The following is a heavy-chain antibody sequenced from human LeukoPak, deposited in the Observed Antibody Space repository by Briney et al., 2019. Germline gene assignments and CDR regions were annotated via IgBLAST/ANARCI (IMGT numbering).Heavy chain of an antibody. V-gene: IGHV4-30-4*01. CDR3: ARDNSGYGRSHY. D-gene: IGHD5-12*01. J-gene: IGHJ4*02. CDR1: GGSISSGDYY. CDR2: IYYSGTT. Sequence: SQTLSLTCTVSGGSISSGDYYWTWIRQPPGKGLEWIGYIYYSGTTYYNPSLKSRITISVDTSKDQFSLHLNSVTAADTAVYYCARDNSGYGRSHYWGQGTLVTVS.